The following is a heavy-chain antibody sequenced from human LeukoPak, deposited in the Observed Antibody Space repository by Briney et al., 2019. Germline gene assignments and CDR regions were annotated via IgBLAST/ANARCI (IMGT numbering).Heavy chain of an antibody. V-gene: IGHV3-64*01. D-gene: IGHD3-9*01. CDR3: ARDNHDDILTSSHFDY. Sequence: GGSLRLSCAASGFTFSSYAMHWVRQAPGKGLEYVSAISSNGGSTYYANSVKGRFTISRDNSKNTLYLQMGSLRAEDMAVYYCARDNHDDILTSSHFDYWGQGTLVTVSS. J-gene: IGHJ4*02. CDR2: ISSNGGST. CDR1: GFTFSSYA.